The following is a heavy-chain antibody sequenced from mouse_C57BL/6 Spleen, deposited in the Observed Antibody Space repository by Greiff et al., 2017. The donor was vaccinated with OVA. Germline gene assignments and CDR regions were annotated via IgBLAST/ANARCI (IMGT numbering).Heavy chain of an antibody. CDR1: GYSITSDY. V-gene: IGHV3-8*01. J-gene: IGHJ1*03. CDR2: ISYSGST. D-gene: IGHD1-1*01. CDR3: ARRDTTDWYFDV. Sequence: EVQLVESGPGLAKPSQTLSLTCSVPGYSITSDYWNWLRKFPGNKLEYMGYISYSGSTYYNPSLKSRISITRDTSKNQYYLQLNSVTTEDTATYYCARRDTTDWYFDVWGTGTTVTVSS.